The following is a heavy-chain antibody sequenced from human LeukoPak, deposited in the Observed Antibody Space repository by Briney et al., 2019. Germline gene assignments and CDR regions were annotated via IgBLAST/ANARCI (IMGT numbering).Heavy chain of an antibody. CDR2: INPNSGGT. D-gene: IGHD1-26*01. CDR3: AREVAWELLGAFDI. J-gene: IGHJ3*02. Sequence: ASVKVSCKASGYTFTGYYMHWVRQAPGQGLEWMGWINPNSGGTNYAQRFQGWVTMTRDTSISTAYMELSRLRSDDTAVYYCAREVAWELLGAFDIWGQGTMVTVSS. V-gene: IGHV1-2*04. CDR1: GYTFTGYY.